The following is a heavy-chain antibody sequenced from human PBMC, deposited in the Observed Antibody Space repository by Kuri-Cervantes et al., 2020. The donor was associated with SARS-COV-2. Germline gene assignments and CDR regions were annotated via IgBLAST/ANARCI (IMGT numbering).Heavy chain of an antibody. CDR2: INQDGSEK. J-gene: IGHJ4*02. D-gene: IGHD6-13*01. Sequence: GESLKISCAASGFTFSSYWMSWVRQAPGKGLEWVANINQDGSEKYYVDSVKGRFTISRDNSKNTLYLQMNSLRAEDTAVYYCARDSSITPRDFDYWGQGTLVTVSS. CDR1: GFTFSSYW. V-gene: IGHV3-7*01. CDR3: ARDSSITPRDFDY.